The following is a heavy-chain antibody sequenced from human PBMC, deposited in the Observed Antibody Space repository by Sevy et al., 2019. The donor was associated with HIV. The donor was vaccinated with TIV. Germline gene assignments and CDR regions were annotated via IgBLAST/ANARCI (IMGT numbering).Heavy chain of an antibody. CDR3: AGDMLGYCSSTSCYAEGDFDY. J-gene: IGHJ4*02. CDR1: GGSISSYY. CDR2: IYYSGST. V-gene: IGHV4-59*01. D-gene: IGHD2-2*01. Sequence: SETLSLTCTVSGGSISSYYWSWIRQPPGKGLEWIGYIYYSGSTNYNPSLKSRVTISVDTSKNQFSLKLSSVTAADTAVYYCAGDMLGYCSSTSCYAEGDFDYWGQGTLVTVSS.